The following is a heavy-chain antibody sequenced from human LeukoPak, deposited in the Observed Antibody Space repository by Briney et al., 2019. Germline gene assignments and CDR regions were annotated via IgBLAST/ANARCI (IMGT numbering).Heavy chain of an antibody. D-gene: IGHD3-22*01. CDR1: GGSISSGNYY. CDR2: IYTSGST. CDR3: AREGDYYDTSGTLDY. Sequence: SQTLSLTCTVSGGSISSGNYYWSWIRQPAGTGLEWIGRIYTSGSTNYNPSLKSRVTISVDTTKNQFSLKLSSVTAADTAVYYCAREGDYYDTSGTLDYWGQGTLVTVSS. J-gene: IGHJ4*02. V-gene: IGHV4-61*02.